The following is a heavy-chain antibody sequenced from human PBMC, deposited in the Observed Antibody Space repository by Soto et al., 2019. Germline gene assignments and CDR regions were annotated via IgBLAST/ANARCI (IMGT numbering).Heavy chain of an antibody. D-gene: IGHD1-7*01. CDR1: GFTFSSYD. J-gene: IGHJ5*02. CDR2: IGTAGDT. V-gene: IGHV3-13*01. CDR3: ARRSNWNYVFDT. Sequence: EVQLVESGGGLVQPGGSLRLSCAASGFTFSSYDMHWVRQATGKGLEWVSAIGTAGDTYYPGSVKGRFTISREKAKNSLYLQMNRLRAGDTAVYYCARRSNWNYVFDTWGQGTLVTVSS.